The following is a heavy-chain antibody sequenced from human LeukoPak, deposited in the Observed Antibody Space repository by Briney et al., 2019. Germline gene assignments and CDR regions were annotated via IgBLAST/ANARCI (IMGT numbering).Heavy chain of an antibody. CDR1: GGSISSNNW. CDR3: AKDINWGLGY. Sequence: KPSETLSLTCAVSGGSISSNNWWSWVRQSPGKGLEWIGEIVHTGSTKYNPSLENRVTISLDKSKNQFSLKLNSVTAADTAVYYCAKDINWGLGYWGQGTLVTVSS. J-gene: IGHJ4*02. CDR2: IVHTGST. V-gene: IGHV4-4*02. D-gene: IGHD7-27*01.